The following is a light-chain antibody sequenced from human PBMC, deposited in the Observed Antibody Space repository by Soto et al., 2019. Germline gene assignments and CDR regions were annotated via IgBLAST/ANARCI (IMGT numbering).Light chain of an antibody. J-gene: IGKJ1*01. V-gene: IGKV1-12*01. CDR1: QDIGSW. CDR2: SAS. CDR3: QQANSFPWT. Sequence: DIQMTQSPSSVSASVGDGVTFTCRASQDIGSWLAWYQQKPGKAPRLLIYSASSLQSGVPSRFSGSGSGTDFTLTISSLQPEGFATYFCQQANSFPWTFGQGTKVEI.